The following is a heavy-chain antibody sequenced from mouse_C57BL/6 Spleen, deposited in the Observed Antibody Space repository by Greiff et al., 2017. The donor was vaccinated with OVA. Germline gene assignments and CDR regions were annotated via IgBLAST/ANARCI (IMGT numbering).Heavy chain of an antibody. J-gene: IGHJ2*01. Sequence: ESGPELVKPGASVKISCKASGYSFTDYNMNWVKQSNGKSLEWIGVINPNYGTTSYNQKFKGKATLTVDQSSSTAYMQLNSLTSEDSAVYYCARNRGILTGTAGFDYWGQGTTLTVSS. V-gene: IGHV1-39*01. D-gene: IGHD4-1*01. CDR1: GYSFTDYN. CDR2: INPNYGTT. CDR3: ARNRGILTGTAGFDY.